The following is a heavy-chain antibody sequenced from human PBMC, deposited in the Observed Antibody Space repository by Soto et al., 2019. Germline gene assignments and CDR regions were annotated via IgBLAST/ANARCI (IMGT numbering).Heavy chain of an antibody. V-gene: IGHV3-72*01. D-gene: IGHD6-6*01. CDR1: AFTFSAHN. CDR3: ARDGGIAARHYYGMDV. CDR2: SRNKANNYAT. J-gene: IGHJ6*02. Sequence: EVLLVESGGGLVQPGGSLSLSCAASAFTFSAHNMVWVRQAPGKGLEWVGRSRNKANNYATEYAASVKGRFTISRDDAKTSLYLQMNSLKTEDTAVYYCARDGGIAARHYYGMDVWGQGTTVTVSS.